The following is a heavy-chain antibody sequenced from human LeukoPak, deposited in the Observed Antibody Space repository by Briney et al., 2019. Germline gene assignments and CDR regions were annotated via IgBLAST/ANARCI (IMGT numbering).Heavy chain of an antibody. CDR3: ARAGGPSSWYRDYGMDV. CDR1: GGSISSYY. CDR2: INHSGST. Sequence: PSETLSLTCTVSGGSISSYYWSWIRQPPGKGLEWIGEINHSGSTNYNPSLKSRVTISVDTSKNQFSLKLSSVTAADTAVYYCARAGGPSSWYRDYGMDVWGQGTTVTVSS. D-gene: IGHD6-13*01. V-gene: IGHV4-34*01. J-gene: IGHJ6*02.